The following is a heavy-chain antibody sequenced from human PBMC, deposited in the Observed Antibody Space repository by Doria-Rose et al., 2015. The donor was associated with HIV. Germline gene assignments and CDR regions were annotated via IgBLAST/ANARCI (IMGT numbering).Heavy chain of an antibody. Sequence: QVTLKESGPVLVKPTETLTLTCTVSGVSLSSPGMGVSWIRQPPGKALEWLANIFSDDERSYKTSLKSRLTISRGTSKSQVVLTRTDMVPVDTATYYCARIKSSRWYHKYYFDFWGQGTLVIVSA. J-gene: IGHJ4*02. D-gene: IGHD6-13*01. CDR3: ARIKSSRWYHKYYFDF. V-gene: IGHV2-26*01. CDR2: IFSDDER. CDR1: GVSLSSPGMG.